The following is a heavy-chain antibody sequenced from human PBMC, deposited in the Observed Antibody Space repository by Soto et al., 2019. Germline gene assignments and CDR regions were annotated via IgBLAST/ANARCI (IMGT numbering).Heavy chain of an antibody. CDR1: GFTFGDYT. V-gene: IGHV3-49*03. CDR3: TRYWRPTGKDFDY. D-gene: IGHD1-1*01. Sequence: GGSLRLSCTASGFTFGDYTMNWFRQAPGKGLEWVGFIRSRADGGTTENAASVKGRFTFSRDDSKSIAYLQMNSLKTEDTAVYYCTRYWRPTGKDFDYWGQGTLVTVSS. CDR2: IRSRADGGTT. J-gene: IGHJ4*02.